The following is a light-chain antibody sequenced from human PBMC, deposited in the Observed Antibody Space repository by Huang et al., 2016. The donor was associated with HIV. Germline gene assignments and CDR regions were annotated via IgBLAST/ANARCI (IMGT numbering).Light chain of an antibody. Sequence: DIVMTQSPDSLAVSLGERATFNCKSSQSVLDNCNKKNGLAWFQPKPGQPPKRLIYWASSRESGVPDRCSGSGSGTDCTLTISSLQAEDVAVYYCHQYYNTPYTFGQGTKLEIK. V-gene: IGKV4-1*01. CDR3: HQYYNTPYT. CDR2: WAS. J-gene: IGKJ2*01. CDR1: QSVLDNCNKKNG.